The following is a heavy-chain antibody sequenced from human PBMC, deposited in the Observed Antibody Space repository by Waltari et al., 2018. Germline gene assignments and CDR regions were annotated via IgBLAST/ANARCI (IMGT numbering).Heavy chain of an antibody. J-gene: IGHJ1*01. CDR2: ISYSGTP. Sequence: QLQLQESGPGLVQPSETLSLTCTVSGDSLSSSYLWGWIRQPPGKGLEWIGRISYSGTPFYNPSLKSRLTISVDTSKNQFSLNLRSVTAADTAIYFCATHRGGHEDFQYWGQGTLVTVSS. CDR1: GDSLSSSYL. CDR3: ATHRGGHEDFQY. V-gene: IGHV4-39*01.